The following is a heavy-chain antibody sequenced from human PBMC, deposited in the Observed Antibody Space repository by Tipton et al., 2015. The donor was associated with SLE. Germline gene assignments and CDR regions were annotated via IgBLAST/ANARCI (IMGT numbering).Heavy chain of an antibody. J-gene: IGHJ4*02. V-gene: IGHV4-59*01. CDR2: IYYSGNT. D-gene: IGHD6-19*01. CDR3: ARDRSGGAGFDY. Sequence: TLSLTCTVSGGSINTYYWTWIRQPPGEGLEWIGYIYYSGNTNYHPSLKSRVTISLDMSKNEFSLKLRSVTAADTAVYYCARDRSGGAGFDYWGQGTLVTVSS. CDR1: GGSINTYY.